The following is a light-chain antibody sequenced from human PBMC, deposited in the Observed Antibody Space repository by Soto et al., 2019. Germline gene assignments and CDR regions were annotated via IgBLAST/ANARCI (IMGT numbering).Light chain of an antibody. V-gene: IGKV3-11*01. CDR3: QQRSSGYS. CDR1: QSISGY. J-gene: IGKJ2*01. Sequence: EIVLTQSPATLSLSPGERATLSCKASQSISGYLAWYQQKPGQAPRLLVYDASNRPTVVPARLSGSGFGTDFTLTITSLEPEDSAVYYCQQRSSGYSFGPGTKLEIK. CDR2: DAS.